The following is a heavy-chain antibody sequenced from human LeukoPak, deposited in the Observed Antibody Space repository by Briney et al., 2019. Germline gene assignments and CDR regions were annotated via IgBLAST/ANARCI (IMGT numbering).Heavy chain of an antibody. Sequence: ASAKVSCKASGYSFTGYYMHWVRQAPGQGLEWMGWINPDSGGTYYAQNFQGRAIMTRDTSISTGYMELSSLRSDDTAVYYCARDGAGKTVTHLIDYWGQGTLVTVSS. CDR1: GYSFTGYY. J-gene: IGHJ4*02. D-gene: IGHD4-17*01. V-gene: IGHV1-2*02. CDR2: INPDSGGT. CDR3: ARDGAGKTVTHLIDY.